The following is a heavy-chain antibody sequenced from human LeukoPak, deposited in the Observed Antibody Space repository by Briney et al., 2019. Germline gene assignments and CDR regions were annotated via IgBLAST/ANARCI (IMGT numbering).Heavy chain of an antibody. Sequence: SETLSLTCTVSGGSISSGVYYWTWIRQPAGKGLEWIGQIYTSGTTNYNPSLKSRVTISEDTSRNQFSLKLTSVTAADTAVYYCGRQSRHGYSNDNWGQGTLVTVSS. CDR2: IYTSGTT. CDR1: GGSISSGVYY. V-gene: IGHV4-61*09. D-gene: IGHD5-24*01. CDR3: GRQSRHGYSNDN. J-gene: IGHJ4*02.